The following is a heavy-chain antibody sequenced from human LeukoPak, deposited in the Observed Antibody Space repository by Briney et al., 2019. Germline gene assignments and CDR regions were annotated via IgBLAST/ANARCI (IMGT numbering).Heavy chain of an antibody. D-gene: IGHD3-3*01. V-gene: IGHV4-30-2*01. CDR1: GGSISSGGYS. CDR2: IYHSGIT. Sequence: SETLSLTCAVSGGSISSGGYSWSWIRQPPGKGLEWIGYIYHSGITYYNPSLKSRVTMSLDGSKNQFSLKLTSVTAADTAVYYCARRVVAIFYFDYWGQGALVTVSS. CDR3: ARRVVAIFYFDY. J-gene: IGHJ4*02.